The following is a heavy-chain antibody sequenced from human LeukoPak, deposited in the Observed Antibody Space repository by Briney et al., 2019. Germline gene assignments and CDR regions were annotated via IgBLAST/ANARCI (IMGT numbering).Heavy chain of an antibody. D-gene: IGHD3-10*01. CDR3: AKGSALGGSGSYRYFDY. CDR2: ISGSGGST. J-gene: IGHJ4*02. CDR1: GFTFSSYG. Sequence: PGGSLRLSCAASGFTFSSYGMSWVRQAPGKGLEWVSAISGSGGSTYYADSVKGRFTISRDNSKNTLYLQMNSLRAEDTAVYYCAKGSALGGSGSYRYFDYWGQGTLVTVSS. V-gene: IGHV3-23*01.